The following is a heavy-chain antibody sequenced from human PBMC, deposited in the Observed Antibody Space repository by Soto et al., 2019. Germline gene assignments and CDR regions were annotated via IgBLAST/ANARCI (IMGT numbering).Heavy chain of an antibody. J-gene: IGHJ5*01. CDR2: IAGSGSAT. D-gene: IGHD2-8*01. CDR3: ARVEMLYGIYKIGGWFES. CDR1: GLSFSNSA. V-gene: IGHV3-23*05. Sequence: GGSLRLSCAASGLSFSNSAMTWVRQAPGKGLEWVSTIAGSGSATYYADSVKGRFTISRDNSGTTLDLQMNSLRAEDTAVYHCARVEMLYGIYKIGGWFESWGQGTLVTVSS.